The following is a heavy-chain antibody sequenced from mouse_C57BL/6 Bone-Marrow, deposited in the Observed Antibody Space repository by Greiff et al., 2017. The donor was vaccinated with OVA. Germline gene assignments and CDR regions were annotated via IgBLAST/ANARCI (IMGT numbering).Heavy chain of an antibody. CDR2: INPGSGGT. D-gene: IGHD2-2*01. J-gene: IGHJ2*01. V-gene: IGHV1-54*01. Sequence: VQLQQSGAELVRPGTSVKVSCKASGYAFTNYLIEWVKQRPGQGLEWIGVINPGSGGTNYNEKFKGKATLTADKSSSTAYMQLSSLTSEDSAVYFCAREGGLRRSFDYWGQGTTLTVSS. CDR3: AREGGLRRSFDY. CDR1: GYAFTNYL.